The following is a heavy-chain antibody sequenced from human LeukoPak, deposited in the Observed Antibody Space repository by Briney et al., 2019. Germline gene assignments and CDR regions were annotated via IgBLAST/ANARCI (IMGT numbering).Heavy chain of an antibody. Sequence: SETLSLTCTVSGGSISSYYWSWIRQPPGKGLEWIGYIYYSGSTNYNPSLKSRVTISVDTSKNQFSLKLSSVTAADTAVYYCARVGPYTAFDYWGRGTLVTVSS. CDR2: IYYSGST. D-gene: IGHD3-16*01. CDR3: ARVGPYTAFDY. CDR1: GGSISSYY. J-gene: IGHJ4*02. V-gene: IGHV4-59*01.